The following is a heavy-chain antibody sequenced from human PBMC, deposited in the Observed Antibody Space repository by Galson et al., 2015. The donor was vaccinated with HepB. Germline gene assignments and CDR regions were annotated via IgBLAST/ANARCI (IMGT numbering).Heavy chain of an antibody. V-gene: IGHV1-69*13. CDR2: IIPIFGTA. CDR1: GGTFSSYA. D-gene: IGHD3-22*01. Sequence: SVKVSCKASGGTFSSYAISWVRQAPGQGLEWMGGIIPIFGTANYAQKFQGRVTITADESTSTAYMELSSLRSEDTAVYYCARSSEGLDPDSSEYIIDYWGQGTLVTVSS. J-gene: IGHJ4*02. CDR3: ARSSEGLDPDSSEYIIDY.